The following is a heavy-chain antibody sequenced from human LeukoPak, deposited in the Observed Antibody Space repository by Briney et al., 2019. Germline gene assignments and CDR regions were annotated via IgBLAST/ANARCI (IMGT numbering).Heavy chain of an antibody. J-gene: IGHJ4*02. CDR1: GGSFSGYY. CDR2: INHSGST. D-gene: IGHD6-13*01. V-gene: IGHV4-34*01. Sequence: SETLSLTCAVYGGSFSGYYWSWIRQPPGKGLEWIGEINHSGSTNYNPSLKRRVTISVDTSKNQFSLKLSSVTAADTAVYYCASGTGSSWYCYWGQGTLVTVSS. CDR3: ASGTGSSWYCY.